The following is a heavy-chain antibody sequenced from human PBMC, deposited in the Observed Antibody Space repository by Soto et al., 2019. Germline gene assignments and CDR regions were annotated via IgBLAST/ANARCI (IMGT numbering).Heavy chain of an antibody. V-gene: IGHV4-61*01. CDR3: ARGMLAYCGGDCHPGYGMDV. D-gene: IGHD2-21*02. Sequence: SETLSLTCTVSGGSVSSGSHYWSWIRQSPGKGLEWIGYIYNSGITKYNATLKSRVTISVDTSKNQFSLKLSSVTAADTAVYYCARGMLAYCGGDCHPGYGMDVWGQGTTVTVSS. J-gene: IGHJ6*02. CDR1: GGSVSSGSHY. CDR2: IYNSGIT.